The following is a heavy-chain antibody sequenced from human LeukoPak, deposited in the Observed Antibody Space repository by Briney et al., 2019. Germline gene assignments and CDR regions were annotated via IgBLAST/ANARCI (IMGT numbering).Heavy chain of an antibody. V-gene: IGHV3-30*03. CDR3: TRVGYIDEGIDY. CDR1: GFTFSTYA. Sequence: GGSLRLSCAASGFTFSTYAMHWVRQAPGKGLEWVAVISNDATKKYYADSVKGRSTISRDNSENTLYLQMNSLRAEDTAVYYCTRVGYIDEGIDYWGQGTLVTVSS. CDR2: ISNDATKK. D-gene: IGHD5-24*01. J-gene: IGHJ4*02.